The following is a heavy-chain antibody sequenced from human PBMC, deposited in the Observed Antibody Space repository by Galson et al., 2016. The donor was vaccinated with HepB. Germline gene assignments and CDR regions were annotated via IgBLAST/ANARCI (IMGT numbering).Heavy chain of an antibody. V-gene: IGHV4-4*02. Sequence: SLRLSCAASGFTFSSHWWGWVRQPPGKGLEWIGEIYHSGSTNYNPSLKSRLTLSVDKSKNHFSLNLSSVTAADTAVYYCTRDLADGYGLDVWGQGTTVTVSS. D-gene: IGHD5-24*01. CDR2: IYHSGST. J-gene: IGHJ6*02. CDR1: GFTFSSHW. CDR3: TRDLADGYGLDV.